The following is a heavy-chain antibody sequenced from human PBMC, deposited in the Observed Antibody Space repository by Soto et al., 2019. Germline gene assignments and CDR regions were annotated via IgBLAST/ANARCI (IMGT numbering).Heavy chain of an antibody. CDR3: AREGSGEGITIFGVVIPAAYYFDY. D-gene: IGHD3-3*01. V-gene: IGHV3-7*01. CDR2: IKQDGSEK. Sequence: GGSLRLSCAASGFTFSSYWMSWVRQAPGKGLEWVANIKQDGSEKYYVDSVKGRFTISRDNAKNSLYLQMNSLRAEDTAVYYCAREGSGEGITIFGVVIPAAYYFDYWGQGTLVTVSS. CDR1: GFTFSSYW. J-gene: IGHJ4*02.